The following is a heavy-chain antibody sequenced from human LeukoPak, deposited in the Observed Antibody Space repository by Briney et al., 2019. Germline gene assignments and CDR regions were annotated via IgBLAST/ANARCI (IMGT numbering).Heavy chain of an antibody. Sequence: GGSLRLSCAASGFTFSSYGMHWLRQAPGKGLEWLAVVSHDGNTKYYADSVKGRFTISRDNSKNTLFLQMDSLRAEDTAVYYCTKEPNEYSSGWYYFDYWGQGTLVTVSS. J-gene: IGHJ4*02. CDR3: TKEPNEYSSGWYYFDY. CDR2: VSHDGNTK. D-gene: IGHD6-19*01. CDR1: GFTFSSYG. V-gene: IGHV3-30*18.